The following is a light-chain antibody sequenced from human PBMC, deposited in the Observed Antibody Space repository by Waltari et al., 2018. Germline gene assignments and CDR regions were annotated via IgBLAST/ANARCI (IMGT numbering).Light chain of an antibody. CDR2: KAS. V-gene: IGKV1-5*03. Sequence: DIQMTQSPSTLSASVGDRVSITCRASQSVSSWVAWYQQKPGRVPELLIYKASSLESGVPSRFSGSGSGTEFTLTISSLQPDDFATYYCQQYTIYPWTFGQGTKLEIK. CDR3: QQYTIYPWT. CDR1: QSVSSW. J-gene: IGKJ2*02.